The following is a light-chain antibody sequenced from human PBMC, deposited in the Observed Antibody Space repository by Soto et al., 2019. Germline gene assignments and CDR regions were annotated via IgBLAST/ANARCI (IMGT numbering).Light chain of an antibody. Sequence: EIVLTQSPGTLSLSPGERATLSCRASQSVRSSYLAWYQQKPGQAPRLLIYGASSRATGIPDRFSGSGSGTDFTLTISRLEAEDFAVYYCQQYGSSLIFGQGTRVEIK. J-gene: IGKJ5*01. CDR2: GAS. CDR1: QSVRSSY. V-gene: IGKV3-20*01. CDR3: QQYGSSLI.